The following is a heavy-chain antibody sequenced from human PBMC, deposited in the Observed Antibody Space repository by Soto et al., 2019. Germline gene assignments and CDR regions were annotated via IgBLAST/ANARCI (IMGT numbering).Heavy chain of an antibody. D-gene: IGHD3-22*01. CDR3: ARYSSPFYFDGSVYYSFDH. J-gene: IGHJ4*02. Sequence: GASVKVSCKASGYTFTTYAMHWVRQAPGQRLEWMGWINAGSGNTKYSQNFQGRVTITRDTSASTAYMELSSLTSKYTAVYYCARYSSPFYFDGSVYYSFDHWGQGTLVTVSS. V-gene: IGHV1-3*01. CDR2: INAGSGNT. CDR1: GYTFTTYA.